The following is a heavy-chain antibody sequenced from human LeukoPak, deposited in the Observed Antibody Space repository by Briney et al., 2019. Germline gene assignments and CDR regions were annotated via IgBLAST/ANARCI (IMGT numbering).Heavy chain of an antibody. V-gene: IGHV4-30-4*08. Sequence: KPSETLSLTCTVSGGSISSGDYYWSWIRQPPGKGLEWIGYIYYSGSTYYNPSLTSRVTISVDTSKNQFSLTLTSVTAAHTAMYYCARGVSSIAARPWFDPWGQGTLVTVSS. CDR3: ARGVSSIAARPWFDP. CDR1: GGSISSGDYY. J-gene: IGHJ5*02. CDR2: IYYSGST. D-gene: IGHD6-6*01.